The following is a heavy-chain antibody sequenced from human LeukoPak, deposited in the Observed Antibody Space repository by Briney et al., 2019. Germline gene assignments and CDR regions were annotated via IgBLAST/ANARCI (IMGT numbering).Heavy chain of an antibody. J-gene: IGHJ6*04. CDR3: AGGNSVDV. D-gene: IGHD5/OR15-5a*01. CDR1: GFLHSNSW. Sequence: GGSLRLSCVFCGFLHSNSWMYWVRQAPGKGLEGVANIQKDGSGISYMDFVKGRFIISRDNAMNTLYLQMNSLRVGDTAVYFCAGGNSVDVWGKGTAVTVSS. CDR2: IQKDGSGI. V-gene: IGHV3-7*03.